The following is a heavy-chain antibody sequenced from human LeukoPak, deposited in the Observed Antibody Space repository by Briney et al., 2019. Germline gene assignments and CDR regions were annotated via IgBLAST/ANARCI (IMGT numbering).Heavy chain of an antibody. J-gene: IGHJ4*02. CDR1: GGSFSGYY. CDR2: INHSGST. V-gene: IGHV4-34*01. CDR3: ARSAWTYDY. Sequence: PSETLSLTCAVYGGSFSGYYWSWIRQPPGKGLEWIGEINHSGSTNYNPSLKSRVTISVDTSKNQFSLKLSSVTAADTALYYCARSAWTYDYWGQGILVTVSS. D-gene: IGHD5-12*01.